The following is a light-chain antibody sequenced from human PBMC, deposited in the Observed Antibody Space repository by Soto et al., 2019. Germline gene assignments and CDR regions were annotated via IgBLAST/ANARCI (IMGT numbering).Light chain of an antibody. CDR3: HHYGSSRT. CDR2: GAS. V-gene: IGKV3-20*01. CDR1: QSVSSSY. J-gene: IGKJ1*01. Sequence: EIVLTQSPGTLSLSPGERATLSCRASQSVSSSYLVWYQQKPGQAPRLLIYGASSRATGIPDRFSGSGSGTDFTLTISRLEPEDFAVYYCHHYGSSRTLGQGTKVEIK.